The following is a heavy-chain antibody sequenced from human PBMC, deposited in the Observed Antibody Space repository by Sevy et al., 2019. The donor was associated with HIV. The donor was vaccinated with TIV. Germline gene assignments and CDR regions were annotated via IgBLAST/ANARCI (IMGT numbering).Heavy chain of an antibody. Sequence: ASVKVSCKASGYTFSNYYIHWVRQAPGQGLEWMGVINPSGGSTNYAQKFQGRVTMTRDTSTSTVYMELSSLRSEDTAIYYCARDKYVSSSMDYWGQGTLVTVSS. V-gene: IGHV1-46*01. D-gene: IGHD6-6*01. J-gene: IGHJ4*02. CDR1: GYTFSNYY. CDR3: ARDKYVSSSMDY. CDR2: INPSGGST.